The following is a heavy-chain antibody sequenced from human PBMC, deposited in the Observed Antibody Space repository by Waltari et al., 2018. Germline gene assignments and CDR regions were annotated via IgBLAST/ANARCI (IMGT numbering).Heavy chain of an antibody. Sequence: QVHLQESGPGLVRPPETLSLPCSVSGDSISSSYWSWIRLPPGKGLEWIGRIYSSGNTNYNPSLKSRVTISVDKSKNQFSLNLSFVTAADTAVYYCARVGGVIDAFDIWGQGTMVTVSP. CDR3: ARVGGVIDAFDI. CDR2: IYSSGNT. D-gene: IGHD3-3*01. CDR1: GDSISSSY. V-gene: IGHV4-4*07. J-gene: IGHJ3*02.